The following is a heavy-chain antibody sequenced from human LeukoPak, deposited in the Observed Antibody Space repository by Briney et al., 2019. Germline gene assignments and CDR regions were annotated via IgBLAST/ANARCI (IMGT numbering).Heavy chain of an antibody. J-gene: IGHJ4*02. CDR1: GGSISGTYY. CDR3: ARPLWFGESYYFDY. CDR2: IYYTGTT. D-gene: IGHD3-10*01. V-gene: IGHV4-59*08. Sequence: SETLSLTCTVSGGSISGTYYWSWIRQPPGKGLEWIGYIYYTGTTDSNPSLKSRVTISVDTSKNQFSLKLSSVTAADTAVYYCARPLWFGESYYFDYWGQGTLVTVSS.